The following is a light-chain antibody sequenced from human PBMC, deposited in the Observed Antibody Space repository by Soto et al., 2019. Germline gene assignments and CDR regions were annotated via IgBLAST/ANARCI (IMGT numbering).Light chain of an antibody. V-gene: IGKV3-15*01. CDR2: GAS. Sequence: EIVLTPSPGTLSLSPGERATLSCRASQSVSSRYLAWYQQKPGQAPRLLIYGASSRATGIPARFSGSGSGTDFTLTISGLQSEDSAIYFCQQYNNWPFSFGQGTRLEIK. J-gene: IGKJ5*01. CDR1: QSVSSRY. CDR3: QQYNNWPFS.